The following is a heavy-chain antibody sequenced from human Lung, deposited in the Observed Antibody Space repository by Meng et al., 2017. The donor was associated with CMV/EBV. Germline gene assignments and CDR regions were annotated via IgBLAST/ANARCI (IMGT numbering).Heavy chain of an antibody. Sequence: VKLVQSGSDLEKAGASVKVSCKASGYTFSTYPITWVRQAHVRCLEWMGWISTNTGTPTYTQGFTGRFVLSLDTSVSTAYLQISSLKAEDTAVYYCAGGGNFDPWGQGTLVTVSS. CDR3: AGGGNFDP. V-gene: IGHV7-4-1*02. CDR2: ISTNTGTP. D-gene: IGHD2/OR15-2a*01. CDR1: GYTFSTYP. J-gene: IGHJ5*02.